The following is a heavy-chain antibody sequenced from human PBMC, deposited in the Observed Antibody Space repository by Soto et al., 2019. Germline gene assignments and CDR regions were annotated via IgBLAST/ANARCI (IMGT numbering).Heavy chain of an antibody. V-gene: IGHV4-31*03. CDR2: IYYSGST. D-gene: IGHD5-18*01. Sequence: SETLSLTCTVSGGSISSGGYYWSWIRQHPGKGLEWIGYIYYSGSTYYNPSLKSRVTISVDTSKNQFSLKLSSLTAADTAVYYCAREPTLGYSYGEYYLDYWGQGTLVTVSS. J-gene: IGHJ4*02. CDR3: AREPTLGYSYGEYYLDY. CDR1: GGSISSGGYY.